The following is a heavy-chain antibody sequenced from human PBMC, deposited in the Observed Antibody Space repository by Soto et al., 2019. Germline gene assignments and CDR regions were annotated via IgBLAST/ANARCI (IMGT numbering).Heavy chain of an antibody. V-gene: IGHV3-23*01. CDR3: ARMGDYGGNFTYGMDV. Sequence: GGSLRLSCAGSGFTFNTDAMNWVRQAPGKGLEWVSGISATGDSTYYADFVKGRFTISRDNSKRTMYLQMNSLRAEDTAVYYCARMGDYGGNFTYGMDVWGQGTTVTVSS. CDR2: ISATGDST. J-gene: IGHJ6*02. CDR1: GFTFNTDA. D-gene: IGHD4-17*01.